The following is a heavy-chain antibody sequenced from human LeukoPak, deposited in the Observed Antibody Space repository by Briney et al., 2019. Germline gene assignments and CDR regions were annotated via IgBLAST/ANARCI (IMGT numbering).Heavy chain of an antibody. CDR1: GFTFSSYA. D-gene: IGHD2-8*01. J-gene: IGHJ4*02. Sequence: GGSLRLSCAASGFTFSSYAMHWVRQAPGKGLEWVAVISYDGSNKYYADSVKGRFTISRDNYKNTLYLQMNSLRAEDTAVYYCASFSLMVYATMNYWGQGTLVTVSS. CDR3: ASFSLMVYATMNY. CDR2: ISYDGSNK. V-gene: IGHV3-30*01.